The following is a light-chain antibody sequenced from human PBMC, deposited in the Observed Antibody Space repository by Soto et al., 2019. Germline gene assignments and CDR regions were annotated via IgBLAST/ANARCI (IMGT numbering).Light chain of an antibody. CDR3: SSYAGFYTLL. J-gene: IGLJ2*01. Sequence: QSVLTQPASVSGSPGQSITISCTGTSSDVGGYNYVSWYQQHPGKAPKLMIYEVSNRPSGVSNRFSGSKSGNTASLTISGLQAEDEADYYCSSYAGFYTLLFGGGTKVTVL. CDR2: EVS. CDR1: SSDVGGYNY. V-gene: IGLV2-14*01.